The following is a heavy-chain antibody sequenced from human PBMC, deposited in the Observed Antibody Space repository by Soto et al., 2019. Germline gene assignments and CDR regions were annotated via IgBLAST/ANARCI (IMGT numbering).Heavy chain of an antibody. CDR2: IRDFASSGAI. Sequence: GGSLRLSCVASGFTFSSYTMNWVRQAPGKGLEWISDIRDFASSGAISYTDSVKGRFTISRDNAKNSLYLQMNSLRAEDTAVYYCVRDQWYAFDVWGQGTVATVSS. CDR1: GFTFSSYT. CDR3: VRDQWYAFDV. J-gene: IGHJ3*01. D-gene: IGHD2-15*01. V-gene: IGHV3-48*01.